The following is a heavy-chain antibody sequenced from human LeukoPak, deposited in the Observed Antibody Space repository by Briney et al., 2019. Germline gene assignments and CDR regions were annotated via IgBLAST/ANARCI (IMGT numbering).Heavy chain of an antibody. CDR2: INPDSGDT. V-gene: IGHV1-2*02. Sequence: ASVKVSCKASGYSLTGYYMHWVRQAPGQGLEWMGWINPDSGDTHYAQRFQGRVSMTRDTSISTAYMELSSLRSDDTAVYYCARVGEGWSSGSGPYSSTIYCYAMDVWGQGTTVTVSS. D-gene: IGHD3-10*01. CDR3: ARVGEGWSSGSGPYSSTIYCYAMDV. CDR1: GYSLTGYY. J-gene: IGHJ6*02.